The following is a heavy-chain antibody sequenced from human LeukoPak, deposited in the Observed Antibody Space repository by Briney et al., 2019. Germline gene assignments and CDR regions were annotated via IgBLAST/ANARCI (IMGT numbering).Heavy chain of an antibody. CDR1: GFTFSDYY. J-gene: IGHJ3*02. CDR2: ISSSGSTI. Sequence: GGSLRLSCAASGFTFSDYYMSWIRQAPGKGLEWVSYISSSGSTIYYADSVKGRFTISRDNAKNSLYLQMNSLRAEDMALYYCAKDTKQWLTNAFDIWGQGTMVTVSS. CDR3: AKDTKQWLTNAFDI. V-gene: IGHV3-11*01. D-gene: IGHD6-19*01.